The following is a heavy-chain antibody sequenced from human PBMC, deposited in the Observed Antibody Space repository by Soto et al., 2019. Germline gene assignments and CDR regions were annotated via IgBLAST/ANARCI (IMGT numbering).Heavy chain of an antibody. J-gene: IGHJ5*02. D-gene: IGHD6-19*01. CDR1: GGSFSGYY. Sequence: PSETLSLTCAVYGGSFSGYYWSWIRQPPGKGLEWIGEINHSGSTNYNPSLKSRVTISVDTSKNQFSLKLSSVTAADTAVYYCARGRGYSRAGARLYWFDPWGQGTQVTVSS. CDR2: INHSGST. CDR3: ARGRGYSRAGARLYWFDP. V-gene: IGHV4-34*01.